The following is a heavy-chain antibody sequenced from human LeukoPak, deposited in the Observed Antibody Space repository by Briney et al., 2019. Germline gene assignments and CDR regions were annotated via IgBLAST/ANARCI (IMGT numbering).Heavy chain of an antibody. V-gene: IGHV1-69*13. CDR2: IIPIFGTA. CDR3: ARALAWFGEFLYYFDY. D-gene: IGHD3-10*01. Sequence: GASVKVSCKASGGTFSSYAISWVRQAPGQGLEWMGGIIPIFGTANYAQKFQGRVTITADESTSTAYMELSSLRSEDTAVYYCARALAWFGEFLYYFDYWGQGTLVTVSS. CDR1: GGTFSSYA. J-gene: IGHJ4*02.